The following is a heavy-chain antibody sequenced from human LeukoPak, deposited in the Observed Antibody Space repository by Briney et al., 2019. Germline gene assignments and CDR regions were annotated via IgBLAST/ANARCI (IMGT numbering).Heavy chain of an antibody. J-gene: IGHJ3*01. CDR3: AKAPSGLDAFDV. CDR2: ISVYSGNT. V-gene: IGHV1-18*01. CDR1: GYTFISYD. Sequence: ASVKVSCKASGYTFISYDINWVRQAPGQGLEWMGWISVYSGNTDYAQRFQGRVTMTTDTSTDTAFLDLRGLRSDDTAMYYCAKAPSGLDAFDVWGQGTMVIVSS.